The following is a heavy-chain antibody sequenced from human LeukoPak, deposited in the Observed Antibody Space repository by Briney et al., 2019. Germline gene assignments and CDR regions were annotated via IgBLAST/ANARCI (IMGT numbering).Heavy chain of an antibody. V-gene: IGHV3-23*01. J-gene: IGHJ4*02. D-gene: IGHD2-2*01. Sequence: GGSLRLSCAASGFTFSSYAMSWVRQAPGKGLEWVSAISGSGGSTFYAGSVKGRFTISSDNSKNTMYLQMNSLRAEDTAVYYCAKDQDIVVVPAAQDWGQGTLVTVSS. CDR2: ISGSGGST. CDR3: AKDQDIVVVPAAQD. CDR1: GFTFSSYA.